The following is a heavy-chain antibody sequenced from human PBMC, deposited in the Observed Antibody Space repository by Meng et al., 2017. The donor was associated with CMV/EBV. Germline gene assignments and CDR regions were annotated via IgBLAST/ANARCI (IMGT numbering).Heavy chain of an antibody. Sequence: SCAISGDSVSSNSAAWNWIRQSPSRGLEWLGRTYYRSRRYNDYAASVKSRITINSDTSKNQFSLQLNSVTPEDTAVYYCARDSDGLGYAGDLYYYYGMDVWGQGTTVTVSS. CDR3: ARDSDGLGYAGDLYYYYGMDV. CDR1: GDSVSSNSAA. CDR2: TYYRSRRYN. D-gene: IGHD3-16*01. V-gene: IGHV6-1*01. J-gene: IGHJ6*02.